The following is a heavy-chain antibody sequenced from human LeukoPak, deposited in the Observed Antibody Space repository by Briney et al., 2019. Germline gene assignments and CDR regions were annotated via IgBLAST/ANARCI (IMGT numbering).Heavy chain of an antibody. V-gene: IGHV1-69*01. CDR3: ARNSRVASTSGLNY. J-gene: IGHJ4*02. CDR1: GGTFSSCP. Sequence: SVKVSCKASGGTFSSCPFTWVRQAPGQGLEWMGEITPIFGAANYAQTFQGRVTITADESTSTVFMELSSLRSDDTAFYYCARNSRVASTSGLNYWGQGTLVTVSS. CDR2: ITPIFGAA. D-gene: IGHD4-23*01.